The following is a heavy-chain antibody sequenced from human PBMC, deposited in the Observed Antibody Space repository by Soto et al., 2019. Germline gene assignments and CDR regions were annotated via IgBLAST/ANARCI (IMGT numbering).Heavy chain of an antibody. Sequence: EVQLLESGGGLVQPGGSLRLSCAASGFTFSSYAMSWVSQAPGKGLEWVSAISGSGGSTYYADSVKGRFTISRDNSKNTLYLQMNSLRAEDTAVYYCAKGGGYYTRNDYFYYWGQGTLVTVSS. V-gene: IGHV3-23*01. D-gene: IGHD3-22*01. CDR2: ISGSGGST. CDR1: GFTFSSYA. J-gene: IGHJ4*02. CDR3: AKGGGYYTRNDYFYY.